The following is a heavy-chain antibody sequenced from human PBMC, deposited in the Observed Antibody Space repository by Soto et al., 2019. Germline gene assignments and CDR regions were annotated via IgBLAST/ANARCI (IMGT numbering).Heavy chain of an antibody. J-gene: IGHJ4*02. CDR3: ARDIGHAGTFDY. D-gene: IGHD1-1*01. Sequence: GGSLRLSCAASGFTFSSYSMNWVRQAPGKGLEWVSYISSSSSSTIYYADSVKGRFTISSDNSKNTLYLQMNGLRAEDTAVYYCARDIGHAGTFDYWGQGTQVTVSS. CDR2: ISSSSSSTI. CDR1: GFTFSSYS. V-gene: IGHV3-48*01.